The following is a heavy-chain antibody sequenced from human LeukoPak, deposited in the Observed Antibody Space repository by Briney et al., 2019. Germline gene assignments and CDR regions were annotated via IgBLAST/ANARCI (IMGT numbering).Heavy chain of an antibody. Sequence: SETLSLTCTVSGGSISSSNYFWAWIRQPPGKGLEWIGIIYYSGNTHYSPSLKSRVTISIDTSNNQFSLRLSSVTAADTAVYYCAKALSWNYQADFDYWGQGILVTVSS. CDR3: AKALSWNYQADFDY. V-gene: IGHV4-39*01. CDR1: GGSISSSNYF. J-gene: IGHJ4*02. CDR2: IYYSGNT. D-gene: IGHD1-7*01.